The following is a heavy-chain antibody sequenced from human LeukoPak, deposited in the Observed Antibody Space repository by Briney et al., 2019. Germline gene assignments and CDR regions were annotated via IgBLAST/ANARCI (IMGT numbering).Heavy chain of an antibody. Sequence: SSETLSLTCTVSGGSLSSGGYYWSWIRQHPGKGLEWIVYIYYSGRTYYNPSLKTRLTISVDTSKNQFSLKLRSVTDADTGVYYCARVSSAGGWWFDLWGQGTLVTVSS. J-gene: IGHJ5*02. CDR2: IYYSGRT. D-gene: IGHD2-15*01. V-gene: IGHV4-31*03. CDR3: ARVSSAGGWWFDL. CDR1: GGSLSSGGYY.